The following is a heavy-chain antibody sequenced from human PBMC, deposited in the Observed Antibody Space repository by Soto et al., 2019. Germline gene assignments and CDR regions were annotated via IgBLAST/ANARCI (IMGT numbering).Heavy chain of an antibody. CDR1: GATFGPYP. Sequence: QVQLVQSGAEVKKPGSSVKVSCKALGATFGPYPFVWLRKAPGQGLGGRGGIIPIFGTPNYAQRFQGRVTITADESTSTAYMELSRLRSEDTAVYYCARDRDDYGSGNYYNRIDFWGQGTLVTVSS. V-gene: IGHV1-69*01. CDR3: ARDRDDYGSGNYYNRIDF. D-gene: IGHD3-10*01. J-gene: IGHJ4*02. CDR2: IIPIFGTP.